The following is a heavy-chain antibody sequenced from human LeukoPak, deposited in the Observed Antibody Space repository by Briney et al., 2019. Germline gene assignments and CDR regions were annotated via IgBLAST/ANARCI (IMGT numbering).Heavy chain of an antibody. J-gene: IGHJ3*02. CDR3: ARDYTAMASPEAFNI. CDR2: ISAYNGNT. Sequence: ASVKVSCKASGGTFISYAISWVRQAPGQGLEWMGWISAYNGNTNYAQKLQGRVTMTTDTSTSTAYMELRSLRSDDTAVYYCARDYTAMASPEAFNIWGQGTMVTVSS. CDR1: GGTFISYA. D-gene: IGHD5-18*01. V-gene: IGHV1-18*01.